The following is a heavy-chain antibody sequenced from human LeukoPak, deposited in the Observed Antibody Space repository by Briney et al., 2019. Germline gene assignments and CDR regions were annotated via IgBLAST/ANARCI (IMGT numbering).Heavy chain of an antibody. J-gene: IGHJ6*02. CDR2: ISSSSSYI. Sequence: GGSLRLSCAASGFTFSSYSMNWVRQAPGKGLEWVPSISSSSSYIYYADSVKGRFTISRDNAKNSLYLQMNSLRAEDTAVYYCARDLYSSSWYLYYYYGMDVWGQGTTVTVSS. CDR3: ARDLYSSSWYLYYYYGMDV. V-gene: IGHV3-21*01. D-gene: IGHD6-13*01. CDR1: GFTFSSYS.